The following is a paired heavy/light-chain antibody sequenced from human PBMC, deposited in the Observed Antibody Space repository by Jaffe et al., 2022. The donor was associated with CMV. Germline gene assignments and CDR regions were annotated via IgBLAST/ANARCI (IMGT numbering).Light chain of an antibody. Sequence: DIQMTQSPSSLSASVGDRVTITCRASQGISNYLAWFQQKPGKAPKSLIYAASSLQSGVPSKFSGSGSGTDFTLTISSLQPEDFATYYCQQYNSYPWTFGQGTKVEIK. CDR3: QQYNSYPWT. V-gene: IGKV1-16*02. CDR1: QGISNY. CDR2: AAS. J-gene: IGKJ1*01.
Heavy chain of an antibody. V-gene: IGHV3-48*03. J-gene: IGHJ4*02. D-gene: IGHD3-3*01. CDR1: GFTFSSYE. CDR3: ARGVDFWSGYLGY. Sequence: EVQLVESGGGLVQPGGSLRLSCAASGFTFSSYEMNWVRQAPGKGLEWVSYISSSGSTIYYADSVKGRFTISRDNAKNSLYLQMNSLRAEDTAVYYCARGVDFWSGYLGYWGQGTLVTVSS. CDR2: ISSSGSTI.